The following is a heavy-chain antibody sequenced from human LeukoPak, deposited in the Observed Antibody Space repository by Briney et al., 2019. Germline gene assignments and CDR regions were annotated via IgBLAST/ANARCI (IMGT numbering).Heavy chain of an antibody. CDR2: INHSGST. V-gene: IGHV4-34*01. CDR3: ARGQWGSSFHFDY. Sequence: SETLSLTCAVYGGSFSGYYWSWIRQPPGKGLEWIGEINHSGSTNYNPSLKSRVTISVDTSKNQFSLKLSSVTAADTAVHYCARGQWGSSFHFDYWGQGTLVTVSS. J-gene: IGHJ4*02. D-gene: IGHD6-13*01. CDR1: GGSFSGYY.